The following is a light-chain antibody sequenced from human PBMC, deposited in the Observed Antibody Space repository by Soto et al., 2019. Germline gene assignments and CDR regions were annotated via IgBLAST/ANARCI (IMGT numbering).Light chain of an antibody. CDR1: SSNIGAGHD. V-gene: IGLV1-40*01. J-gene: IGLJ1*01. CDR2: GNS. CDR3: QSSDSSLNV. Sequence: QSVLTQPPSVSGAPGQRVTISCTGSSSNIGAGHDVHWYQQLPGTAPKLLIYGNSNRPSGVPDRFSGSKSGTSASLAITGLQAEDEADYYCQSSDSSLNVFGTGTKV.